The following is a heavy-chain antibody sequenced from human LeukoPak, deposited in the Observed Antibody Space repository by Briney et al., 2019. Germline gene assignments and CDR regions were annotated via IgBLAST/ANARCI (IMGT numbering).Heavy chain of an antibody. CDR2: IFYSGST. V-gene: IGHV4-59*01. CDR3: ARGRVSSSSWQSVYYYYLYMDV. D-gene: IGHD6-13*01. Sequence: PSETLSLTCTVSGGSISSSYWNWIRQPPGKGLEWIGSIFYSGSTNYNPSLKSRVTISVDTSTNHFSLKLSSVTAADTAVYFCARGRVSSSSWQSVYYYYLYMDVWGKGSTVTVSS. J-gene: IGHJ6*03. CDR1: GGSISSSY.